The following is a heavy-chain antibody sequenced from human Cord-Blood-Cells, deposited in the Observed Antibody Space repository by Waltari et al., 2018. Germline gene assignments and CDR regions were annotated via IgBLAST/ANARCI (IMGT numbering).Heavy chain of an antibody. D-gene: IGHD3-16*01. V-gene: IGHV1-2*02. Sequence: QVQLVQSGAEVKKPGASVKVYCKASGYTFTGYYIHWVRQAPGQGLEWMGWINPNSGGTNYAQKFQGRVTMTRDTSISTAYMELSRLRSDDTAVYYCARVRVKEGVDAFDIWGQGTMVTVSS. CDR1: GYTFTGYY. CDR2: INPNSGGT. CDR3: ARVRVKEGVDAFDI. J-gene: IGHJ3*02.